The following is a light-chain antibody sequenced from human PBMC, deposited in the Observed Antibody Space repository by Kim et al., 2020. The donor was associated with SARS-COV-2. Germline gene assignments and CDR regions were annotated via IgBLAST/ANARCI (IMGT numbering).Light chain of an antibody. J-gene: IGLJ2*01. CDR2: GDS. V-gene: IGLV3-21*03. Sequence: SYELTQPPSGLAAPGKTARITCGGNNIGSKSVYWYQQRPGQAPVLVVYGDSDRPSGIPERFSASISPNTATLTISRVEAGDEADYYCQVWDSRSDHMIFGGGTQLTVL. CDR3: QVWDSRSDHMI. CDR1: NIGSKS.